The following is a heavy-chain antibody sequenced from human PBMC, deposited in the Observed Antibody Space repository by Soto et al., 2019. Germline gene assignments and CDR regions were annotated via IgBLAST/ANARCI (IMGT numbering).Heavy chain of an antibody. Sequence: GGSLRLSCAASGFTFSSYGMHWVRQAPGKGLEWVAVIWYDGSNKYYADSVKGRFTISRDNSKNTLYLQMNSLRAEDTAVYYCARDGDEAAAGIYYYYYGMDVWGQGTTVTVSS. V-gene: IGHV3-33*01. CDR3: ARDGDEAAAGIYYYYYGMDV. D-gene: IGHD6-13*01. J-gene: IGHJ6*02. CDR1: GFTFSSYG. CDR2: IWYDGSNK.